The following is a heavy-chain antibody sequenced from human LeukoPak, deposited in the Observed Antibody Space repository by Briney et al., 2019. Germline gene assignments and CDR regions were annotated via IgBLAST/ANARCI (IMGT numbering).Heavy chain of an antibody. J-gene: IGHJ6*02. V-gene: IGHV3-7*01. D-gene: IGHD3-22*01. CDR3: AREYYCDSSGFYYYYGMGV. CDR2: IKEDGSEK. Sequence: GGSLRLSCAASGFTFSSYWMSWVRQAPGKGLEWVANIKEDGSEKYYVDSVKGRFTISRDNAKNTLYLQMNSLRAEDTAVYYCAREYYCDSSGFYYYYGMGVWGQGTTVTVSS. CDR1: GFTFSSYW.